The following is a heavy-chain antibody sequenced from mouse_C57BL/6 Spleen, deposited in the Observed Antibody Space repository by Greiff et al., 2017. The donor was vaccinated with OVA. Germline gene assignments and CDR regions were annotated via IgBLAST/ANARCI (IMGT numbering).Heavy chain of an antibody. CDR2: ISYDGSN. J-gene: IGHJ4*01. CDR3: ARGDSNYPYYAMDY. Sequence: ESGPGLVKPSQSLSLTCSVTGYSITSGYYWNWIRQFPGNKLEWMGYISYDGSNNYNPSLKNRISITRDTSKNQFFLKLNSVTTEDTATYYCARGDSNYPYYAMDYWGQGTSVTVSS. CDR1: GYSITSGYY. V-gene: IGHV3-6*01. D-gene: IGHD2-5*01.